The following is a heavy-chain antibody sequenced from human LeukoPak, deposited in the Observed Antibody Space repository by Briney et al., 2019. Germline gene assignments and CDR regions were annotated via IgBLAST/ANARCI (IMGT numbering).Heavy chain of an antibody. J-gene: IGHJ3*01. V-gene: IGHV4-59*12. CDR2: IYHTGST. CDR1: GGSISPYY. CDR3: ARVGYPTQRRVLSAVTIPTARAFDV. Sequence: SETLSLTCTVSGGSISPYYWSWIRQPPGKGLEWIGDIYHTGSTTYNPSLKSRLTISVDTSKKQFSLSLMSVTAADTAVYYCARVGYPTQRRVLSAVTIPTARAFDVWGQGTLITVSS. D-gene: IGHD4-17*01.